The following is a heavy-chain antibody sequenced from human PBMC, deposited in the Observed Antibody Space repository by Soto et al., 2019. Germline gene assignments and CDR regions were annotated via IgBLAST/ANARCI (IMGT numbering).Heavy chain of an antibody. D-gene: IGHD6-19*01. CDR1: GFTFGTFW. CDR2: IKEEGSEK. V-gene: IGHV3-7*01. J-gene: IGHJ1*01. Sequence: PGGSLRLSCAASGFTFGTFWMSWVRQAPGKGLEWVANIKEEGSEKYYVDSVKGRFTISRDNAKNSLFLQMNSLRAEDTAVYYCVKGKQWLVRFYSWGQGTLVTVS. CDR3: VKGKQWLVRFYS.